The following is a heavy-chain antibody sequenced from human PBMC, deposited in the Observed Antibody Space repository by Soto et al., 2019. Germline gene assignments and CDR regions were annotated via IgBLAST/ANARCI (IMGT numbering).Heavy chain of an antibody. CDR1: GFTFRDHA. J-gene: IGHJ5*02. Sequence: GSLRLSCVGSGFTFRDHAMRWVRQAPGRGLEWVSAISANGASIQHADSVKGRFSVSRDNAKNTVYLQMDNLRTEDSAVYYCAKDRYYDTPGWFDPWGQGSRVTVSS. V-gene: IGHV3-23*01. CDR3: AKDRYYDTPGWFDP. CDR2: ISANGASI. D-gene: IGHD3-22*01.